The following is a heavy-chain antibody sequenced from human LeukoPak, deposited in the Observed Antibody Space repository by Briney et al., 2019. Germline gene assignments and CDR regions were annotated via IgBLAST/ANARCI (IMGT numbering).Heavy chain of an antibody. D-gene: IGHD5-12*01. V-gene: IGHV1-2*02. Sequence: ASVKVSCKASGYTFTGYYIHWVRQAPGQGLEWMGWINPDSGGTKSAQKFQGRVTMTRDMSINTAYMELSRLASDDTAVYYCARAPGSGYAFDSWGQGTQVTVSS. CDR2: INPDSGGT. J-gene: IGHJ4*02. CDR3: ARAPGSGYAFDS. CDR1: GYTFTGYY.